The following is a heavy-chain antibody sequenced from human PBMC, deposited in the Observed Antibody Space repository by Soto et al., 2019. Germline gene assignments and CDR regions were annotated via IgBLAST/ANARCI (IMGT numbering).Heavy chain of an antibody. D-gene: IGHD2-21*01. CDR3: ATDPVAVNGSFIDS. CDR2: ISYDGRET. J-gene: IGHJ4*02. Sequence: GGSLRLSCAASGFTFSAYAFHWVRQAPGKGLEWLSVISYDGRETHYADSVEGRFIISRDSSKKTAYLQMNSLRGDDTAVYFCATDPVAVNGSFIDSWGQGTLVTVSS. CDR1: GFTFSAYA. V-gene: IGHV3-30-3*01.